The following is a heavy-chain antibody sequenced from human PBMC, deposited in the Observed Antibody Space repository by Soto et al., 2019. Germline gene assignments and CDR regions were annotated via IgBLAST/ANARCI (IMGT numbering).Heavy chain of an antibody. V-gene: IGHV5-51*01. D-gene: IGHD6-19*01. CDR3: VTRIAVTVGYDF. CDR1: GYSFTSYW. J-gene: IGHJ4*02. CDR2: IYPGDSDT. Sequence: PGESLKISCKGSGYSFTSYWIGWVRQMPGKGLEWVGIIYPGDSDTRYSPSFQGQVTISRDNSEKTPYLQMNSLRVEDTAIYYCVTRIAVTVGYDFWGQGTLVTVSS.